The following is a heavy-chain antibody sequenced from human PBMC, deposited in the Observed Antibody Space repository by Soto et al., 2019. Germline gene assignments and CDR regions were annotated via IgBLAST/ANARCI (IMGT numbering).Heavy chain of an antibody. CDR1: GYPLSRYY. CDR3: ARDQSVLGFGAAYNTLYSYYMDV. J-gene: IGHJ6*03. V-gene: IGHV1-46*03. D-gene: IGHD3-10*01. CDR2: INTSVGST. Sequence: SLKRACKASGYPLSRYYMRCGRQSPEKRLVGMGIINTSVGSTNYAQKFQCIVTMTRDTSTSTVYMELSSLRSEDTAVYYCARDQSVLGFGAAYNTLYSYYMDVWGKGTTVTVSS.